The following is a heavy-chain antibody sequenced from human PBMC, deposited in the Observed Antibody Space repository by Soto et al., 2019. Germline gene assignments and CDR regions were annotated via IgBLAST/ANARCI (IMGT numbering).Heavy chain of an antibody. J-gene: IGHJ4*02. CDR2: INPNSGGT. CDR1: GYTFTGYY. CDR3: ARGPWFGEPPTPLDY. V-gene: IGHV1-2*02. Sequence: GASVKVSCKASGYTFTGYYMHWVRQAPGQGLEWMGWINPNSGGTNYAQKFQGRVTMTRDTSISTAYMELSRLRSDDTAVYYCARGPWFGEPPTPLDYWGQGTLVTVSS. D-gene: IGHD3-10*01.